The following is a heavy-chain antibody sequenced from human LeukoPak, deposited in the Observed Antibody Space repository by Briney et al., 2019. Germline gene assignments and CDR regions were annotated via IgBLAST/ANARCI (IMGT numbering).Heavy chain of an antibody. D-gene: IGHD3-10*01. J-gene: IGHJ4*02. CDR2: ISSSSSTI. CDR3: AREKPGFMVLGVIDY. CDR1: GFTLSSYR. Sequence: GGSLTLSCAASGFTLSSYRMSWVRPAPGKGLEWVSYISSSSSTIYYADSVKGRFTISRDNAKNSLYLQMNTLRAEDTAVYYCAREKPGFMVLGVIDYWGQGTLVTVSS. V-gene: IGHV3-48*01.